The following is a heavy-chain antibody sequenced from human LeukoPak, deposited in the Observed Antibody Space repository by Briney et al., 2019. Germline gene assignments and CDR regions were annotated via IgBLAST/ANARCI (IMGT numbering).Heavy chain of an antibody. Sequence: ASVKVSCKASGGTFSSYAISWVRQATGQGLEWMGWMSPNSGDTGYAQKFQGRVTMTRDTSISTAHMELTSLRSEDTAIYYCARGPPNWGFDFWGQGALVTVSS. CDR3: ARGPPNWGFDF. D-gene: IGHD7-27*01. CDR1: GGTFSSYA. V-gene: IGHV1-8*02. J-gene: IGHJ4*02. CDR2: MSPNSGDT.